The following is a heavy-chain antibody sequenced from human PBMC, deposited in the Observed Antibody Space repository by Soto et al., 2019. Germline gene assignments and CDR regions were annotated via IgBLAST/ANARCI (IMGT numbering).Heavy chain of an antibody. CDR1: GYTFSSYY. V-gene: IGHV1-46*03. D-gene: IGHD3-10*01. CDR3: ARALWPGRYFDY. CDR2: INPSGGST. Sequence: ASVKVSCKASGYTFSSYYMHWVRQAPGQGLEWMGIINPSGGSTSYAQKFQGRVTMTRDTSTSTVYMDLSSLRSEDTAVYYCARALWPGRYFDYWGQGTLVTVSS. J-gene: IGHJ4*02.